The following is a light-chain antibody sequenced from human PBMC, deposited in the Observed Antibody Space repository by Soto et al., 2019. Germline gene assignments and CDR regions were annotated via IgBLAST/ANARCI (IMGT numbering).Light chain of an antibody. V-gene: IGLV2-23*02. CDR3: CSYAGSSTPLI. Sequence: QSVLTQPASVSGSPGQSITISCTGTSSDVGTYNLVSWYQQYPGKAPKLMIYEVNKWPSGVAYRFSGSKSGNTASLTISGLQAEEEADYYCCSYAGSSTPLIFGGGTKLTVL. CDR2: EVN. CDR1: SSDVGTYNL. J-gene: IGLJ2*01.